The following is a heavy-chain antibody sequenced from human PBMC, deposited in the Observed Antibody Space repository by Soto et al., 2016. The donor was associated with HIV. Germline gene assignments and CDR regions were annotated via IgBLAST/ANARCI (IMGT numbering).Heavy chain of an antibody. CDR2: INPNSGGT. D-gene: IGHD3-22*01. CDR3: ARDRANYYDSSGYYSMDV. Sequence: QVQLVQSGAEVKKPGASVKVSCKASGYTFNGYYMHWVRQAPGKGLEWMGWINPNSGGTNYAHKFQGRVTMTRDTSIGTAYMELSRLRSDDTAVYYCARDRANYYDSSGYYSMDVVGQRDHGHRLL. V-gene: IGHV1-2*02. CDR1: GYTFNGYY. J-gene: IGHJ6*03.